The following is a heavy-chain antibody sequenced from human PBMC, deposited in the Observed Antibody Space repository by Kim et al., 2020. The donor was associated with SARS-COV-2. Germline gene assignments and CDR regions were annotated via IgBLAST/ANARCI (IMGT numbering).Heavy chain of an antibody. CDR3: ARDNLGVVAASY. CDR2: IYYSGST. V-gene: IGHV4-30-4*01. J-gene: IGHJ4*02. D-gene: IGHD2-15*01. CDR1: GGSISSGDYY. Sequence: SETLSLTCTVSGGSISSGDYYWSWIRQPPGKGLEWIGYIYYSGSTYYNPSLKSRVTISVDTSKNQFSLKLSSVTAADTAVYYCARDNLGVVAASYWGQGTLVTVSS.